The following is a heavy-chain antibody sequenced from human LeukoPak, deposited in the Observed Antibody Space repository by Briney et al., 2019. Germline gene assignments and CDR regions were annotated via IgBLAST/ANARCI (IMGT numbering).Heavy chain of an antibody. V-gene: IGHV3-43*01. Sequence: GGSLRLSCAASGFKFDDYTMHWVRRAPEKGLEWVSLISWNSDYTSYAESVKGRFTISRDNSKNSLYLQMNRLRTEDTAFYYCAKDFQGIVGATQIDFWGQGTLVTVSS. CDR1: GFKFDDYT. CDR3: AKDFQGIVGATQIDF. D-gene: IGHD1-26*01. J-gene: IGHJ4*02. CDR2: ISWNSDYT.